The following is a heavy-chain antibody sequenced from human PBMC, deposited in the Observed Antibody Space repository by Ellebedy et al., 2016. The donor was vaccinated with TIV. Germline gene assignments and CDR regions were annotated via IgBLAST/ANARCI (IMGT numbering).Heavy chain of an antibody. CDR2: INPNSGGT. D-gene: IGHD3-22*01. CDR3: ARGKQTYYDSRGLDY. Sequence: ASVKVSCKVSGYTLTELSMHWLRQAPGQGLEWMGWINPNSGGTNYAQKFQGRVTMTRDTSISTAYLELTRLRSDDTAVYYCARGKQTYYDSRGLDYWGQGTLVTVSS. V-gene: IGHV1-2*02. J-gene: IGHJ4*02. CDR1: GYTLTELS.